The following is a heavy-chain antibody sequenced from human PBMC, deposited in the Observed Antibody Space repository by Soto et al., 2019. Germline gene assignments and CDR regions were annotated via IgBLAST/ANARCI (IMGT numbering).Heavy chain of an antibody. CDR1: GFTFSDFP. CDR3: ARDMRHDYASGRLDY. CDR2: ISYDGNDE. D-gene: IGHD3-10*01. Sequence: PGGSLRLSCVASGFTFSDFPLHRVRRAPGKGLEWVAVISYDGNDESYSDSVEGRFTISRDNSKTTVYLQMNSLRADDMAVYHCARDMRHDYASGRLDYLGQGTLVTVSS. V-gene: IGHV3-30-3*01. J-gene: IGHJ4*02.